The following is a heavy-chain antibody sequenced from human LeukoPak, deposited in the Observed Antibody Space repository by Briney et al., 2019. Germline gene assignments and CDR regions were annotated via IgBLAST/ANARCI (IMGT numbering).Heavy chain of an antibody. D-gene: IGHD3/OR15-3a*01. CDR1: GFTFSNYG. J-gene: IGHJ6*03. CDR2: IRGSGGSA. CDR3: AKSPAWTSYHYMDV. V-gene: IGHV3-23*01. Sequence: PGGSLRLSCAASGFTFSNYGMHWVRQAPGKGLEWVSSIRGSGGSADYADSVKGRFTISRDNSNNTLYLQMNSLRAEDTAVYYCAKSPAWTSYHYMDVWGRGTSVTVSS.